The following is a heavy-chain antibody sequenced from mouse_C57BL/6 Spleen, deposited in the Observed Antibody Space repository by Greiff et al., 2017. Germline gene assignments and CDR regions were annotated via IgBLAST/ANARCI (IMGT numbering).Heavy chain of an antibody. CDR2: INPYNGGT. D-gene: IGHD2-2*01. Sequence: LVKPGASVKMSCKASGYTFTDYYMNWVKQSHGKSLEWIGVINPYNGGTSYNQKFKGKATLTVDKSSSTAYMELNSLTSEDSAVYYCATFYYGYDAWFAYWGQGTLVTVSA. CDR1: GYTFTDYY. J-gene: IGHJ3*01. CDR3: ATFYYGYDAWFAY. V-gene: IGHV1-19*01.